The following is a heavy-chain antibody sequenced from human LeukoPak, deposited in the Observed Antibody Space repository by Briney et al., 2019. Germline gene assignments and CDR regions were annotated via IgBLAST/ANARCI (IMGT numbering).Heavy chain of an antibody. CDR1: GYTFTSYY. V-gene: IGHV1-46*01. CDR2: INPSGGST. CDR3: AIEAVYGDYDGGWFDP. D-gene: IGHD4-17*01. J-gene: IGHJ5*02. Sequence: APVKVSCKASGYTFTSYYMHWVRQAPGQGLKWMGIINPSGGSTSYAQKFQGRVTMTRDTSTSTVYMELSSLRSEDTAVYYCAIEAVYGDYDGGWFDPWGQGTLVTVSS.